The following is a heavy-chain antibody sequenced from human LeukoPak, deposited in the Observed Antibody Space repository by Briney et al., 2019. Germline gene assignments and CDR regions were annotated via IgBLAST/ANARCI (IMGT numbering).Heavy chain of an antibody. CDR1: GFTISGFW. CDR3: IREVQVRASASLGL. V-gene: IGHV3-74*01. CDR2: MNSAGTTI. J-gene: IGHJ4*01. Sequence: EGSLRLSCAASGFTISGFWMHWVRQVPGEGLVWVARMNSAGTTINYADSVKGRFTISRDNVRNTLHLQMNNLSLEDTAVYFCIREVQVRASASLGLWGRGTLVTVS. D-gene: IGHD1-1*01.